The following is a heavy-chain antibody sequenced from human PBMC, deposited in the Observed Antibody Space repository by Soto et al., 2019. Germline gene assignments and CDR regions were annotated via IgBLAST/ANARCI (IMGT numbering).Heavy chain of an antibody. CDR3: ARGIGSGYYYYGMDV. CDR2: IYHSGST. Sequence: SETLSLTCAVSGGSISSGGYSWSWIRQPPGKGLEWIGYIYHSGSTYYNPSLKSRVTISVDGSKNQFSLKLSSVTAADTAVYYCARGIGSGYYYYGMDVWGQGTTVTVSS. J-gene: IGHJ6*02. CDR1: GGSISSGGYS. D-gene: IGHD1-26*01. V-gene: IGHV4-30-2*01.